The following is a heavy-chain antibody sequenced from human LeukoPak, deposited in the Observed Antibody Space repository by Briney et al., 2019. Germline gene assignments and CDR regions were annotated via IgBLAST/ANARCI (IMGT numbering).Heavy chain of an antibody. CDR1: GFTFSSYG. D-gene: IGHD4-17*01. Sequence: GRSLRLSCAASGFTFSSYGMHWVRQAPGKGLESVSSISSSSSYIYYADSVKGRFTISRDNAKNSLYLQMNSLRAEDTAVYYCATLNGDYGPYQKSFDYWGQGTLVTVSS. CDR2: ISSSSSYI. CDR3: ATLNGDYGPYQKSFDY. V-gene: IGHV3-21*01. J-gene: IGHJ4*02.